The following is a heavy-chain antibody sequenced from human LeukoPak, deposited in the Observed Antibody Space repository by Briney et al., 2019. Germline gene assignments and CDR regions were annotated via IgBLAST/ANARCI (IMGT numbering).Heavy chain of an antibody. J-gene: IGHJ5*02. CDR1: GGSISSYY. CDR2: IYYSGST. V-gene: IGHV4-59*01. Sequence: SETLSLTCTVSGGSISSYYWNWIRQPPGKRLEWIGYIYYSGSTNCNPSLKSRVTISVDTSKNQFSLKLSSVTAADTAVYYCARDRYGGLNWFDPWGQGTLLTVSS. CDR3: ARDRYGGLNWFDP. D-gene: IGHD4-23*01.